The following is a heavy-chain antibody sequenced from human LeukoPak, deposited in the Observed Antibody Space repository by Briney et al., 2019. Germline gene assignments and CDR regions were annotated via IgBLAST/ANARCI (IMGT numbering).Heavy chain of an antibody. J-gene: IGHJ4*02. V-gene: IGHV3-21*01. D-gene: IGHD5-18*01. CDR2: ISSSSTYI. Sequence: GGSLRLSCAVSGFTFSRYWMNWVRQTPGKGLEWVSSISSSSTYIYYAESVKGRFTISRDNAKNSLYLQMNSLRAEDTAVYYCAREPTAMILWGQGTLVTVSS. CDR1: GFTFSRYW. CDR3: AREPTAMIL.